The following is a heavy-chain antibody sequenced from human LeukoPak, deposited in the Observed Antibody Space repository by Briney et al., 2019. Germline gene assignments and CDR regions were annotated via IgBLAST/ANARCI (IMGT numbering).Heavy chain of an antibody. D-gene: IGHD2-15*01. CDR3: ARHYCNGGSCYYFNY. CDR1: GGSISSYY. V-gene: IGHV4-59*01. J-gene: IGHJ4*02. CDR2: VYSSGRT. Sequence: SETLSLTCTVSGGSISSYYWSWIRQPPGKGPEWIGYVYSSGRTNYNPSLKSRVTISVDTSKNQFSLKLSSVTAADTAVHYCARHYCNGGSCYYFNYWGQGALVTVSS.